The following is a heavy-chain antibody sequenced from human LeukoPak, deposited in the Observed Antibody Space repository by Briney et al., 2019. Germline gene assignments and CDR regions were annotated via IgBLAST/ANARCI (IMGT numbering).Heavy chain of an antibody. CDR2: IYYSRST. D-gene: IGHD3-10*01. V-gene: IGHV4-59*01. CDR3: ARDELSDYYGSGSYVY. CDR1: GGSISSYY. J-gene: IGHJ4*02. Sequence: PSETLSLTCTVSGGSISSYYWSWIRQPPGKGLEWIGYIYYSRSTNYNPSLKSRVTISVDTSKNQFSLKLSSVTAADTAVYYCARDELSDYYGSGSYVYWGQGTLVTVSS.